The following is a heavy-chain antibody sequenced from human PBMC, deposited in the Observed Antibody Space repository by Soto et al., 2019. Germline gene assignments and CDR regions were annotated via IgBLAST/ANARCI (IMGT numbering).Heavy chain of an antibody. J-gene: IGHJ4*02. Sequence: QVQLVESGGGVVQPGRSLRLSCAASGFTFSSYGMHWVRQAPGKGLEWVAVISYEGSNKYYADSVKGRFTISRDNSKNTLYLQMNSLSAEDTAVYYCAKGGVVGAAPFGYWGQGTLVTVSS. CDR3: AKGGVVGAAPFGY. D-gene: IGHD2-15*01. CDR1: GFTFSSYG. V-gene: IGHV3-30*18. CDR2: ISYEGSNK.